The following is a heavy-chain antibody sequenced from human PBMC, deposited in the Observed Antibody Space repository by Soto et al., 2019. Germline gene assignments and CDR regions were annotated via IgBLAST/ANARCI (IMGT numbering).Heavy chain of an antibody. Sequence: QVQLVESGGGVVQPGRSLRLSCAASGITFSSYGMHWVGQAPDKVLEWEAVISYDGSNKYYADSVKGRFTISRDNSKNTLYLQMNSLRAEDTAVYYCAKGDDCGGDCYPTSHWGQGTLVTVSS. V-gene: IGHV3-30*18. CDR3: AKGDDCGGDCYPTSH. CDR2: ISYDGSNK. CDR1: GITFSSYG. J-gene: IGHJ4*02. D-gene: IGHD2-21*02.